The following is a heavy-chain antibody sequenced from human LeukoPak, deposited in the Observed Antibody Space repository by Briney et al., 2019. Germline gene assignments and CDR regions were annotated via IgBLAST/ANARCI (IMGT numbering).Heavy chain of an antibody. J-gene: IGHJ4*02. CDR2: ISWNSGSI. CDR3: ARAYSSGSPYFDY. D-gene: IGHD6-19*01. Sequence: GRSLRLSCAASGFTFDDYAMYWVRQAPGKGLEWVSGISWNSGSIGYADSVKGRFTISRDNAKNSLYLQMNSLRAEDMALYYCARAYSSGSPYFDYWGQGTLVTVSS. V-gene: IGHV3-9*03. CDR1: GFTFDDYA.